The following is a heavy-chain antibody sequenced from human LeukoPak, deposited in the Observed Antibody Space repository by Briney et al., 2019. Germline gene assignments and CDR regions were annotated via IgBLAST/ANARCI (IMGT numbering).Heavy chain of an antibody. CDR3: ARVRYNWNPVPIYYYYYMDV. CDR1: DVSFTTRDSY. J-gene: IGHJ6*03. V-gene: IGHV4-39*07. CDR2: AYYSGST. Sequence: SETLCLTCTVSDVSFTTRDSYWGWIRQPPGKGLEWIGSAYYSGSTYFNPSLKSRLSISVDTSKNQFSLRLTSVTAADTAVYYCARVRYNWNPVPIYYYYYMDVWGKGTTVTVSS. D-gene: IGHD1-20*01.